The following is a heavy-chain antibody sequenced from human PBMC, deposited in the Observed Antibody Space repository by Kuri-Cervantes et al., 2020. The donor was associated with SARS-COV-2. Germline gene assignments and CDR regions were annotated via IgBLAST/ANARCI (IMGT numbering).Heavy chain of an antibody. Sequence: GESLKISCAASGFTFSSYAMHWVRQAPGKGLEWVAVITYDGGNKYYADSVKGRFTISRDNAKNSLYLQMNSLRAEDTAVYYCARPLWSGGSDLGYWGQGTLVTVSS. CDR2: ITYDGGNK. V-gene: IGHV3-30*07. D-gene: IGHD3-10*02. CDR1: GFTFSSYA. J-gene: IGHJ4*02. CDR3: ARPLWSGGSDLGY.